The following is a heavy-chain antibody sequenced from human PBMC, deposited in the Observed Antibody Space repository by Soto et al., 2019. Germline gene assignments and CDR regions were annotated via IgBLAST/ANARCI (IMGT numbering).Heavy chain of an antibody. Sequence: GSLRLSCAASGFTFSSYSMNWVRQAPGKGLEWIGEINHSGSTNYNPSLKSRVAISVDTSKNQFSLKLSSVTAADTAVYYCARTSQADAFDIWGQGTMVTVSS. D-gene: IGHD4-17*01. CDR2: INHSGST. J-gene: IGHJ3*02. CDR3: ARTSQADAFDI. V-gene: IGHV4-34*01. CDR1: GFTFSSYS.